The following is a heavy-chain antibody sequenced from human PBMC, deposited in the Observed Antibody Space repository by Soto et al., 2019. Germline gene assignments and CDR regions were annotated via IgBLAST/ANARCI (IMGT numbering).Heavy chain of an antibody. D-gene: IGHD1-1*01. Sequence: QVHLVQSGAEVKKPGASVKVSCKGSGYGFTTYGITWVRQAPGQGLEWMAWISAHNGNTNYAQKLQGRVTVTRDTCTSTAYMELRRLRSDDTAVYYCARGRYGDYWGQGALVTVSS. CDR2: ISAHNGNT. CDR3: ARGRYGDY. CDR1: GYGFTTYG. J-gene: IGHJ4*02. V-gene: IGHV1-18*01.